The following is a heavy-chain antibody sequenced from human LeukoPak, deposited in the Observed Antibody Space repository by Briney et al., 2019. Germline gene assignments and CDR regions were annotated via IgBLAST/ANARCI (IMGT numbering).Heavy chain of an antibody. CDR1: GYTFTSYY. D-gene: IGHD4-23*01. J-gene: IGHJ6*02. CDR3: ARVRWPPYYYYGMDV. CDR2: INPSGGST. Sequence: ASVKVSCKASGYTFTSYYMHWVRQAPGQGLEWMGIINPSGGSTSYAQKFQGRVTMTTDTSTSTAYMELRSLRSDDTAVYYCARVRWPPYYYYGMDVWGQGTTVTVSS. V-gene: IGHV1-46*01.